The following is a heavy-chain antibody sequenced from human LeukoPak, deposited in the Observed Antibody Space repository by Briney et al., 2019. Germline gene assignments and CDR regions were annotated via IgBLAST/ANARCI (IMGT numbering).Heavy chain of an antibody. D-gene: IGHD4-23*01. V-gene: IGHV4-34*01. CDR2: INHSGSI. J-gene: IGHJ4*02. Sequence: SETLSLTCTVYGGSFSGYYWSWIRQPPGRGLEWIGEINHSGSINYNPSLKSRVTISVDTSKNQFSLKLSSVTAADTAVYYCARYGGFQSGYYFDYWGQGTLVTVSS. CDR3: ARYGGFQSGYYFDY. CDR1: GGSFSGYY.